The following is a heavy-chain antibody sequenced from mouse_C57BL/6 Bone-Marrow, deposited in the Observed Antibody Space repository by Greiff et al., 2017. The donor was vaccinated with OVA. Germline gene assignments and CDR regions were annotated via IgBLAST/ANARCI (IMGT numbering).Heavy chain of an antibody. Sequence: EVHLVESGDGLVKPGGSLKLSCAASGFTFSSYAMSWVHQTPEKRLEWVAYISSCGDYTYYKDNVKGRSTISGDKARSTPYLQMSSLKSEDSAVYYCARQLTGVDYWGQGTSVTVSA. CDR1: GFTFSSYA. J-gene: IGHJ4*01. V-gene: IGHV5S21*01. CDR2: ISSCGDYT. CDR3: ARQLTGVDY. D-gene: IGHD4-1*01.